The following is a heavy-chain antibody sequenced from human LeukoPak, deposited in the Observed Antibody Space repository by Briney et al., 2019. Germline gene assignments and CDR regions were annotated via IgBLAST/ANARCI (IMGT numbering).Heavy chain of an antibody. V-gene: IGHV4-39*01. CDR1: GFSLSTSGMC. J-gene: IGHJ5*02. CDR3: ARRSSGWFEGFDP. CDR2: IYYSGST. D-gene: IGHD6-19*01. Sequence: SGPTLVKPTQTLTLTCTFSGFSLSTSGMCVSWIRQPPGKGLEWIGSIYYSGSTYYNPSLKSRVTISVDTSKNQFSLKLSSVTAADTAVYYCARRSSGWFEGFDPWGQGTLVTVSS.